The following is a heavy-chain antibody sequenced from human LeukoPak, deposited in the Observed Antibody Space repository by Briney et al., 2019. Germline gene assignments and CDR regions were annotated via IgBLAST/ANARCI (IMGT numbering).Heavy chain of an antibody. CDR1: GFTVNNNY. Sequence: PGGSLRLSCAASGFTVNNNYMTWVRQAPGEGLEWVSVIYSGGTTYYADSVKGRFTISRDNSKNTLYLQMNSLRVDDTAVYYCARDPGIRNGMDVWGQGTTVTVSS. J-gene: IGHJ6*02. CDR2: IYSGGTT. CDR3: ARDPGIRNGMDV. D-gene: IGHD2/OR15-2a*01. V-gene: IGHV3-53*01.